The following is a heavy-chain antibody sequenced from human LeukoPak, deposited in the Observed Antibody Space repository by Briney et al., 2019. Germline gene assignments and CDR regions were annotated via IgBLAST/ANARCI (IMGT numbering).Heavy chain of an antibody. Sequence: GGSLRLSCAASGFTFSSYSMNWVRQAPGKGLEWVSYISSSDSTIYYADSVKGRFIISRDNAKNSLYLQMNSLRAEDTAMYYCARDNRGFDYWGQGTLVTVSS. CDR3: ARDNRGFDY. J-gene: IGHJ4*02. V-gene: IGHV3-48*01. CDR1: GFTFSSYS. D-gene: IGHD3-10*01. CDR2: ISSSDSTI.